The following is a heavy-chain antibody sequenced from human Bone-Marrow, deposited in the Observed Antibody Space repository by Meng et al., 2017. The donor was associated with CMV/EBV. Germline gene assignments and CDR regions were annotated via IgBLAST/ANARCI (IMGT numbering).Heavy chain of an antibody. Sequence: ASVKVSCKASGYTFTGYYMHWVRQAPGQGLEWMGWINPNSGGTNYAQKFQGRVTMTRDTSISTAYMELSRLRSDDTAVYYCARNEDIPQHYYYNGRAVWGQGTTVTVSS. CDR1: GYTFTGYY. D-gene: IGHD2-15*01. V-gene: IGHV1-2*02. J-gene: IGHJ6*02. CDR2: INPNSGGT. CDR3: ARNEDIPQHYYYNGRAV.